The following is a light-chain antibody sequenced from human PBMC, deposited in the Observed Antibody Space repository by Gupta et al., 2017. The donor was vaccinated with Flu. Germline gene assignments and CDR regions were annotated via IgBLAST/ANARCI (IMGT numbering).Light chain of an antibody. V-gene: IGLV6-57*01. Sequence: TSGSIATPNVHWYQPRPCSSPTSLIYEDNRRLTGVPDRFSGSFDSSSTSAALTISGLNTEDEADYYCPSYYSSTRAVVFGGGTRLTVL. CDR3: PSYYSSTRAVV. J-gene: IGLJ2*01. CDR1: SGSIATPN. CDR2: EDN.